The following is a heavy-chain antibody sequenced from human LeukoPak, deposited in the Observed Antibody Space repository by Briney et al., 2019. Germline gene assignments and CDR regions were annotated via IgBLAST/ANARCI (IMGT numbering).Heavy chain of an antibody. D-gene: IGHD4-17*01. CDR1: GYTFTSYG. Sequence: ASVKVSCKASGYTFTSYGISWVRQAPGQGLEWMGWISAYNGNTNYAQKLQGRVTMTADTSTSTAYMELRSLRSDDTAVYYCAGYDYGDYYNWFDPRGQGTLVTVSS. CDR2: ISAYNGNT. V-gene: IGHV1-18*01. CDR3: AGYDYGDYYNWFDP. J-gene: IGHJ5*02.